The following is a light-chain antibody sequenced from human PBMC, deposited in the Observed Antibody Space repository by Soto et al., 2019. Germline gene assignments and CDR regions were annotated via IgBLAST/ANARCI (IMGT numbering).Light chain of an antibody. V-gene: IGKV1-5*01. CDR3: QQYNSYST. Sequence: DIQMTQSPSTLSASVGDRVTITCRASQSISSWLAWYQQKPGKAPKLLIYDASSLESGVPSRFSVSRSGTEFTLTISSLQPDDFATYYCQQYNSYSTFGQGTKVGIK. CDR2: DAS. CDR1: QSISSW. J-gene: IGKJ1*01.